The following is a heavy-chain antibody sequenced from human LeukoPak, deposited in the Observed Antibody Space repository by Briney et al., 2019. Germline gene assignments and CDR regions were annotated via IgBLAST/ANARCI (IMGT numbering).Heavy chain of an antibody. CDR1: GGSFSGYY. CDR2: INHSGST. Sequence: SEALSLTCAVYGGSFSGYYWSWIRQPPGKGLEWIGEINHSGSTNYNPSLKSRVTISVDTSKNQFSLKLSSVTAADTAVYYCARGGGIAVEPNDYWGQGTLVTVSS. CDR3: ARGGGIAVEPNDY. J-gene: IGHJ4*02. V-gene: IGHV4-34*01. D-gene: IGHD6-19*01.